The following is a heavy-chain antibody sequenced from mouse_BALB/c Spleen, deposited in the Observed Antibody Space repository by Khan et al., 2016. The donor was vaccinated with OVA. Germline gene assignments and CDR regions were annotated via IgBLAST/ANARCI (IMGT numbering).Heavy chain of an antibody. V-gene: IGHV1-7*01. J-gene: IGHJ2*01. CDR1: GYTFSNYW. Sequence: VQLVESGAELAKPGASVKMSCKASGYTFSNYWIHWVKQRPGQGLEWIGYINPSSGHTYYNQTFNDKATLTTDKSSSTAYMQLSSLTSEDSAVYYCARDRIDYWGQGTTLTGSS. CDR3: ARDRIDY. CDR2: INPSSGHT.